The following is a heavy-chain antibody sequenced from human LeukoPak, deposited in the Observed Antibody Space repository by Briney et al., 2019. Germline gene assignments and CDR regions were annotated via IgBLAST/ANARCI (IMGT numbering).Heavy chain of an antibody. D-gene: IGHD5-12*01. CDR1: RGSISGSIRSHY. Sequence: SETLSLTCTVSRGSISGSIRSHYWSWLRQPPGKGLGWIGYISSSGSTNDNPFLRSRVTISVDTSKNQFFLNLSSVSAADTAVYYCARIPLGYSGAYYFDYWGQGTLVTVSP. CDR2: ISSSGST. CDR3: ARIPLGYSGAYYFDY. J-gene: IGHJ4*02. V-gene: IGHV4-4*09.